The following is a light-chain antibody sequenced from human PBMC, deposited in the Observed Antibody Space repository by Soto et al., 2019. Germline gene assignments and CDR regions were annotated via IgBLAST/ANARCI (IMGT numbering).Light chain of an antibody. J-gene: IGLJ2*01. CDR1: SSDVGGYNY. CDR3: SSYTSSSTVV. CDR2: EVS. V-gene: IGLV2-14*01. Sequence: QSALTQPASVSGSPGQSITISCTGTSSDVGGYNYVSWYQQHPGKAPKVMIYEVSNRPSGVSNRFSGSKSGNTASLTISVLQAEDEADYYCSSYTSSSTVVFGGGTKLTVL.